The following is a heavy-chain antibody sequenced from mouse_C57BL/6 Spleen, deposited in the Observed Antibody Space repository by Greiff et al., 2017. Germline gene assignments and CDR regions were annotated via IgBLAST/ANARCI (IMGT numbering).Heavy chain of an antibody. V-gene: IGHV1-82*01. Sequence: QVQLQQSGPELVKPGASVKISCKASGYAFSSSWMNWVKQRPGKGLEWIGQIYPGDGDTNYNGKFKGKATLTADKSSSTAYMQLSRLTSEDSAVYFCERNWEDYFDYWGQGTTLTVSS. CDR2: IYPGDGDT. CDR1: GYAFSSSW. J-gene: IGHJ2*01. D-gene: IGHD4-1*01. CDR3: ERNWEDYFDY.